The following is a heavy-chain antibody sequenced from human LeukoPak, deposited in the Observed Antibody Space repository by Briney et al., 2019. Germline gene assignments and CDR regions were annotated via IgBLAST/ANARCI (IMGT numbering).Heavy chain of an antibody. CDR3: TRLYSESSSWALDY. Sequence: PGGSLRLSCTVSGFTFGDFAMSWVRQAPGKGLEWVGFIRSKAYGGTTDYAASVKGRFTISRDDSKSIAYLQMNSLKAEDTALYYCTRLYSESSSWALDYWGQGTLVTVSS. V-gene: IGHV3-49*04. CDR2: IRSKAYGGTT. J-gene: IGHJ4*02. D-gene: IGHD6-13*01. CDR1: GFTFGDFA.